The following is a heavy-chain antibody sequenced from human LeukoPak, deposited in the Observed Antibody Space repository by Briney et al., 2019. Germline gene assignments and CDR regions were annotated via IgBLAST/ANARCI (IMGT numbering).Heavy chain of an antibody. Sequence: GRSLRLSCAASGFTFDDYAMHWVRQVPGKGLEWVSGISWNSGSIGYADSVKGRFTISRDNAKNSLYLQMNSLRAEDTALYYCAKDMAARPPADYFDYWGQGTLVTVSS. J-gene: IGHJ4*02. CDR3: AKDMAARPPADYFDY. V-gene: IGHV3-9*01. CDR1: GFTFDDYA. D-gene: IGHD6-6*01. CDR2: ISWNSGSI.